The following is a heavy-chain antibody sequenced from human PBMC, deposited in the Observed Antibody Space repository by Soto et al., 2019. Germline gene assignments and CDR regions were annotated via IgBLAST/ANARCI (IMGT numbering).Heavy chain of an antibody. CDR3: AKFFVETGSNSGWPWSFHY. CDR1: GLTFSNYA. J-gene: IGHJ4*02. CDR2: ISGSGGTT. V-gene: IGHV3-23*01. D-gene: IGHD6-25*01. Sequence: EVQLLESGGGLVQPGRSLRLSCAASGLTFSNYAMSWVRQAPGQGLDWVSAISGSGGTTYYADPVKGRFTISRDNSKNTLFLQMNSLRAEDAAVYYCAKFFVETGSNSGWPWSFHYWGQGTLVTVSS.